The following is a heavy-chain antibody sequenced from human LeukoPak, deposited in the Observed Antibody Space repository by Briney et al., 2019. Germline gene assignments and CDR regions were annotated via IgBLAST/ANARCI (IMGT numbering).Heavy chain of an antibody. CDR3: ARDLRSSSGWRRGDY. CDR1: GYTFTSYG. D-gene: IGHD6-19*01. J-gene: IGHJ4*02. Sequence: ASVKVSCKASGYTFTSYGIGWVRQAPGQGLEWMGWISAYNGNTNYAQKLQGRVTMTTDTSTSTAYMELRSLRSDDTAVYYCARDLRSSSGWRRGDYWGQGTLVTVSS. V-gene: IGHV1-18*01. CDR2: ISAYNGNT.